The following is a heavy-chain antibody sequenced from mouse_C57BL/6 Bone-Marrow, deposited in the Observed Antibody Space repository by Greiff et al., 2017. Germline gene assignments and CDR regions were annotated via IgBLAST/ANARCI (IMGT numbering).Heavy chain of an antibody. CDR2: IYPRSGNT. J-gene: IGHJ3*01. CDR3: ARWRLRRFAY. D-gene: IGHD2-4*01. CDR1: GYTFTSYG. Sequence: QVQLQQSGAELARPGASVKLSCKASGYTFTSYGISWVKQRTGQGLEWIGEIYPRSGNTYYNEKFKGKATLTADKSSSTAYMELRSLTSEDSAVYFCARWRLRRFAYWGQGTLVTVSA. V-gene: IGHV1-81*01.